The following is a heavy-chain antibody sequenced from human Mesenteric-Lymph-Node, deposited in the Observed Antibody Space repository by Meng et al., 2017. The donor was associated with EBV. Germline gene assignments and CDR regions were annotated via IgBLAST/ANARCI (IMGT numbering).Heavy chain of an antibody. CDR2: IFTSGNI. D-gene: IGHD2-21*02. CDR1: GFPVSSYS. CDR3: TRALGDSTAY. J-gene: IGHJ4*02. Sequence: EVQMVESGGGLVKPGGSLRLSCAASGFPVSSYSMNWVRQAPGKGLEWVSSIFTSGNIYYADSVKGRFTISRDNAKNSLYLLMNNLRVEDTAVYYCTRALGDSTAYWGQGTLVTVAS. V-gene: IGHV3-21*01.